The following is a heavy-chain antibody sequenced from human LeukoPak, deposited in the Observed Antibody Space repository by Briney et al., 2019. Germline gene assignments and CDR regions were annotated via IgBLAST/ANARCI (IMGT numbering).Heavy chain of an antibody. Sequence: ASVKVPCKASGYTFTSYGISWVRQAPGQGLEWMGWISAYNGNTNYAQKLQGRVTMTTDTSTSTAYMELRSLRSDDTAVYYCATYSSGKGDDYWGQGTLVTVSS. CDR2: ISAYNGNT. J-gene: IGHJ4*02. D-gene: IGHD6-19*01. CDR3: ATYSSGKGDDY. CDR1: GYTFTSYG. V-gene: IGHV1-18*01.